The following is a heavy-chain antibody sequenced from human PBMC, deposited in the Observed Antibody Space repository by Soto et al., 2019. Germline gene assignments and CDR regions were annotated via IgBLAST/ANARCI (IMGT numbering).Heavy chain of an antibody. J-gene: IGHJ6*03. Sequence: PSETLSLTCTVSGGSISSYYWNWIRQPPGKGLEWIGYIYYSGSTNYNPSLKSRVTISVDTSKNQFSLKLSSVTAADTAVYYCAGSLGYCSSTSCLTQLYYYYYYMDVWGKGTTVTVSS. V-gene: IGHV4-59*08. CDR3: AGSLGYCSSTSCLTQLYYYYYYMDV. D-gene: IGHD2-2*01. CDR2: IYYSGST. CDR1: GGSISSYY.